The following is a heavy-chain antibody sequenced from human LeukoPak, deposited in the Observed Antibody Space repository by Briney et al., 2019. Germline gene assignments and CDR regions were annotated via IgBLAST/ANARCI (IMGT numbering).Heavy chain of an antibody. D-gene: IGHD3-9*01. CDR1: GYTFTSYG. V-gene: IGHV1-18*04. Sequence: ASVKVSYKASGYTFTSYGISWVRQAPGQGLEWMGWISAYNGNTNYAQKLQGRVTMTTDTSTSTAYMELRSLRSDDTAVYYCARGGRYFDWLFLFVYWGQGTLVAVSS. CDR3: ARGGRYFDWLFLFVY. J-gene: IGHJ4*02. CDR2: ISAYNGNT.